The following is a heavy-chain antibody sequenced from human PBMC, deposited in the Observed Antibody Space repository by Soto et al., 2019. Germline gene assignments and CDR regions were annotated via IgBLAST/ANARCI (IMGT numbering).Heavy chain of an antibody. CDR1: GSFISSYY. V-gene: IGHV4-31*03. Sequence: VSHTGIVSGSFISSYYWSWIRQHPGKGLEWIGHIYYSGSTYYNPSLKSRVTISVDTSKNQFSLKLSSVTAADTAVYYCARVSWYYDSSGYSPWFDPWGQGTLFTVSS. D-gene: IGHD3-22*01. CDR2: IYYSGST. CDR3: ARVSWYYDSSGYSPWFDP. J-gene: IGHJ5*02.